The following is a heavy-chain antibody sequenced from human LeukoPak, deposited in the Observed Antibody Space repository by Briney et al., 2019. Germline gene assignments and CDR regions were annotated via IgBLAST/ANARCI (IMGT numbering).Heavy chain of an antibody. V-gene: IGHV3-21*01. CDR3: ARVYQGVAIFDGIDY. D-gene: IGHD3-3*01. CDR1: RFTFSSYA. CDR2: ISSSSSYI. Sequence: GGSLRLSCAASRFTFSSYAMSWVRQAPGKGLEWVSSISSSSSYIYYADSVKGRFTISRDNAKNSVYLQMNSLRAEDTAVYYCARVYQGVAIFDGIDYWGQGTLVTVSS. J-gene: IGHJ4*02.